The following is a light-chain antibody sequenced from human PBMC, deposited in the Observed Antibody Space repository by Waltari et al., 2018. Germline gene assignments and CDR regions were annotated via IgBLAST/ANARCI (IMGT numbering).Light chain of an antibody. CDR3: QQYHSFVYT. CDR2: DGS. J-gene: IGKJ2*01. V-gene: IGKV3D-20*01. CDR1: ESVWNTS. Sequence: DIVLTQSPATLSLSPGEKATPPFDASESVWNTSLAWYQHNPGQPPRPLIYDGSTRATGTPDRFSGSGAATAFTRTISRLEPEDCAVYYWQQYHSFVYTLGQGTRLEMK.